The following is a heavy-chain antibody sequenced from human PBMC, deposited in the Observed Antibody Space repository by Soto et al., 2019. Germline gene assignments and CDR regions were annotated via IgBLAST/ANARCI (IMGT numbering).Heavy chain of an antibody. V-gene: IGHV4-4*07. CDR1: GGSISSDY. J-gene: IGHJ5*02. Sequence: QVQLQESGPGLVKPSETLSLTCTVSGGSISSDYYTWIRQPAGKGLEWIGRIYTSGNTNYNPSLGSRGIMSVDTSKNQFSLKLTSVTAADTAVYYCARERKERRGGCWFDPWGQGTLVTVSS. CDR3: ARERKERRGGCWFDP. CDR2: IYTSGNT.